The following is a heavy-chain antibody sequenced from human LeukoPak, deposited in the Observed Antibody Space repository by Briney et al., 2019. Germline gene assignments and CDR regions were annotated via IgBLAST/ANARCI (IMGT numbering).Heavy chain of an antibody. CDR3: AKPRYPAGWHHFDY. CDR2: IWFDGSKK. D-gene: IGHD6-19*01. Sequence: GGSLRLSCAASGFSFNYYGMHWVRQAPGKGPEWVALIWFDGSKKYYGDSVLGRATISRDNSRNALYLQMNSLRVEDTAVYFCAKPRYPAGWHHFDYWGQGSLVTVSS. CDR1: GFSFNYYG. J-gene: IGHJ4*02. V-gene: IGHV3-33*06.